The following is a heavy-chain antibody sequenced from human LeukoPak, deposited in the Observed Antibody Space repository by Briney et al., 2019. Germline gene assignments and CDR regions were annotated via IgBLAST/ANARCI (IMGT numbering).Heavy chain of an antibody. V-gene: IGHV3-30*03. Sequence: PGGSLRLPCAASGFTFSSYGMHWVRQAPGKGLEWVAVISYDGSNKYYADSVKGRFTISRDNSKNTLYLQMNSLRAEDTAVYYCATSGRGGATRDLLAFDIWGQGTMVTVSS. CDR2: ISYDGSNK. CDR1: GFTFSSYG. CDR3: ATSGRGGATRDLLAFDI. J-gene: IGHJ3*02. D-gene: IGHD1-26*01.